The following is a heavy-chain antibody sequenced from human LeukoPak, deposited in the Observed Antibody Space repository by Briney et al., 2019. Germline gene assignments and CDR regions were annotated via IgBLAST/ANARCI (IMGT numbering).Heavy chain of an antibody. CDR3: ARSVGIAAAADFDY. CDR2: IIPIFGTA. J-gene: IGHJ4*02. V-gene: IGHV1-69*01. Sequence: GASVKVSCKASGGTFSSYAISWVRQAPGQGLEWMGGIIPIFGTANYAQKFQGRVTITADESTSTAYMELSSLRSEDTAVYYCARSVGIAAAADFDYWGQGTLVTVSS. CDR1: GGTFSSYA. D-gene: IGHD6-13*01.